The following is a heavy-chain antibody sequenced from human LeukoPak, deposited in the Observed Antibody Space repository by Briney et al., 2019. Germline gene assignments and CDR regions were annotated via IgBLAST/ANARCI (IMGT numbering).Heavy chain of an antibody. J-gene: IGHJ6*02. CDR3: AREEMYYYGSGSLPPYYYGMDV. CDR1: GGSISSGGYY. V-gene: IGHV4-30-2*01. Sequence: SETLSLTCTVSGGSISSGGYYWSWIRQPPGKGLEWIGYIYHSGSTYYNPSLKSRVTISVDTSKNQFSLKLSSVTAADTAVYYCAREEMYYYGSGSLPPYYYGMDVWGQGTTVTVSS. CDR2: IYHSGST. D-gene: IGHD3-10*01.